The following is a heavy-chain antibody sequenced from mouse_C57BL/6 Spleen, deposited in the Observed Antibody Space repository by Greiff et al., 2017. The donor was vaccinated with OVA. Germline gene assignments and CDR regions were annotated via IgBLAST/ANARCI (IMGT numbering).Heavy chain of an antibody. CDR2: ISGGGGNT. J-gene: IGHJ1*03. CDR3: ASPYYYGSSHWYFDV. CDR1: GFTFSSYT. V-gene: IGHV5-9*01. D-gene: IGHD1-1*01. Sequence: EVQVVESGGGLVKPGGSLKLSCAASGFTFSSYTMSWVRQTPEKRLEWVATISGGGGNTYYPDSVKGRFTISRDNAKNTLYLQMSSLRSEDTALYYCASPYYYGSSHWYFDVWGTGTTVTVSS.